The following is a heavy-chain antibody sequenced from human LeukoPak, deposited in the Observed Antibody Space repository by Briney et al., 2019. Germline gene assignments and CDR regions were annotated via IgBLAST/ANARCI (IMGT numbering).Heavy chain of an antibody. D-gene: IGHD3-9*01. CDR3: AKWGDYDVLTGYYVPDY. CDR1: AFTVSNYA. Sequence: GGSLRLSCAASAFTVSNYAMSWVRQAPGKGLEWASAILGSGVTTYYADSVKDRFTVSRDNSKSTLYLQMNTLRAEDTALYYCAKWGDYDVLTGYYVPDYWGHGTLVTVSS. V-gene: IGHV3-23*01. CDR2: ILGSGVTT. J-gene: IGHJ4*01.